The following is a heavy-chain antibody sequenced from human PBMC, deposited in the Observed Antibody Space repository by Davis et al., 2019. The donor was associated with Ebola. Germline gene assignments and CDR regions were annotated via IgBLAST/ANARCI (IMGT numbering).Heavy chain of an antibody. V-gene: IGHV3-53*01. D-gene: IGHD3-22*01. CDR3: AREQGDDSTGYKGMDV. J-gene: IGHJ6*02. Sequence: GESLKTPCAVSGFSVSGNYMTWVRQSPGRGLEWVSVIQSGGFTYYRESVRGRFTISRDTSENMVYLQMNSLRVEDTALYYCAREQGDDSTGYKGMDVWGQGTTVTVSS. CDR2: IQSGGFT. CDR1: GFSVSGNY.